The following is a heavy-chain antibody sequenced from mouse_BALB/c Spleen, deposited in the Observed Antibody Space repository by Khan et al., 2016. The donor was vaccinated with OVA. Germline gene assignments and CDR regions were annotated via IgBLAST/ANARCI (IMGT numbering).Heavy chain of an antibody. D-gene: IGHD1-1*02. J-gene: IGHJ3*01. V-gene: IGHV5-6*01. CDR2: ISSGGSYT. Sequence: EVELVESGGDLVKPGGSLKLSCAASGFTFSTYGMSWVRQTPDKRLEWVATISSGGSYTYYPDSVKGLFTIYRDNAKNTLYLKMNSLKSEDTSMYYCARLAYYYNSEGFAYWGQGTLVTVSA. CDR1: GFTFSTYG. CDR3: ARLAYYYNSEGFAY.